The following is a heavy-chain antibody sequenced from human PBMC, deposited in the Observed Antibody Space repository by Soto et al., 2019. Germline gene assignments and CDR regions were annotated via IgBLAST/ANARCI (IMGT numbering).Heavy chain of an antibody. CDR1: GFTFSKYA. CDR3: VKGLGANFPFSRWLDL. J-gene: IGHJ5*01. V-gene: IGHV3-23*01. CDR2: IGSGGGDT. D-gene: IGHD3-16*01. Sequence: QLLESGGDLVQPGGSLRLSCAGSGFTFSKYAMSWVRQAAGKGVEWVSMIGSGGGDTYYADSVKGRFIICRDNSKNTMYLQMNSLRSDDAAVYCCVKGLGANFPFSRWLDLWGQGTQVTVSS.